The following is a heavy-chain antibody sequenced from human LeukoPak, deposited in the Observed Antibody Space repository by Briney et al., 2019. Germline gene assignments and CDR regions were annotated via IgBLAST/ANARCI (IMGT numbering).Heavy chain of an antibody. Sequence: GGTLRLSCAASGFTFSSYGMSWVRQAPGKGLERVSTISGRRDSTSYADSVKGRFTISRDNSKNTLYLQMNSLRAEDTAVYYCAKDPNFYYCMDVWGKGTTVTISS. CDR1: GFTFSSYG. J-gene: IGHJ6*03. V-gene: IGHV3-23*01. CDR2: ISGRRDST. CDR3: AKDPNFYYCMDV.